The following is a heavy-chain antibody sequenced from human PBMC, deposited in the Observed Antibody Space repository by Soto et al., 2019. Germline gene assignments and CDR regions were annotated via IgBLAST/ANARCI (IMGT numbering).Heavy chain of an antibody. Sequence: PGGSLRLSCAASGFTFSSYGMHWVRQAPGKGLEWVAVISYDGSNKYYADSVKGRFTISRDNSKNTLYLQMNSLRAEDTAVYYCANFGQRRPFDYWGQGTLVTVSS. J-gene: IGHJ4*02. CDR1: GFTFSSYG. CDR2: ISYDGSNK. CDR3: ANFGQRRPFDY. D-gene: IGHD6-25*01. V-gene: IGHV3-30*18.